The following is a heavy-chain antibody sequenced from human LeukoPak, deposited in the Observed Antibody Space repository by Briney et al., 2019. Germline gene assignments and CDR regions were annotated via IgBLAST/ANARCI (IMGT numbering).Heavy chain of an antibody. Sequence: SETLSPTCTISGGSISDYYWGWIRQPPGKGLEWIGYVHNSGDTSYNPSLRSRVTISLDTSKNDFSLKLSSVTAADTAVYYCARVRVDSSGYPFDYWGQGTLVTVSS. V-gene: IGHV4-59*01. D-gene: IGHD3-22*01. CDR2: VHNSGDT. J-gene: IGHJ4*02. CDR3: ARVRVDSSGYPFDY. CDR1: GGSISDYY.